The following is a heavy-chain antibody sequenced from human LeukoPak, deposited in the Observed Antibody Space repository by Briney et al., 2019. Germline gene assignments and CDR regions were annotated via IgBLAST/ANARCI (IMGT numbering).Heavy chain of an antibody. CDR1: DGAITGYY. D-gene: IGHD6-13*01. CDR2: LHYGGST. CDR3: ARGYSTSWTYYFDY. J-gene: IGHJ4*02. V-gene: IGHV4-59*01. Sequence: PSETLSLTCTVSDGAITGYYWGWIRQPPGKGLDWIGHLHYGGSTNYNPSLKSRVTISVDTSKNHFSLKLSSVTAADTAVYYCARGYSTSWTYYFDYWGREPWSPSPQ.